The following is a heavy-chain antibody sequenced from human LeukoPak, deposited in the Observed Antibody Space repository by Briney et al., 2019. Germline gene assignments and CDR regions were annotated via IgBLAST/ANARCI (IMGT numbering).Heavy chain of an antibody. CDR1: GGSITSSSYF. Sequence: SETLSLTCTVSGGSITSSSYFWGWIRQPPGKGLGWIGNIYYSGSTYYNPSLKSRVTISVDTSKNHFSLKLSSVTAADTAVYYCARLTMIVGGLDYWGQGTLVTVSS. D-gene: IGHD3-22*01. CDR2: IYYSGST. CDR3: ARLTMIVGGLDY. V-gene: IGHV4-39*02. J-gene: IGHJ4*02.